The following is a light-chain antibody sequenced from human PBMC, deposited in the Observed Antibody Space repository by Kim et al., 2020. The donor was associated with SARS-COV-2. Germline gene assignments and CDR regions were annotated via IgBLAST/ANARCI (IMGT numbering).Light chain of an antibody. CDR3: AAWDDNLSGRV. Sequence: GQRVTISCSGSSSNIKNNFVDWYQVLPGTAPKGLIYRTDERASGVPDRFAGSKSGTSASLAISGLRSEDEAEYYCAAWDDNLSGRVFGGGTQLTVL. J-gene: IGLJ3*02. CDR2: RTD. CDR1: SSNIKNNF. V-gene: IGLV1-47*01.